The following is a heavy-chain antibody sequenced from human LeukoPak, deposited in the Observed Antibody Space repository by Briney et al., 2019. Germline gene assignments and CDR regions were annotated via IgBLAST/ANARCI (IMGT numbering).Heavy chain of an antibody. Sequence: GGSLRLFCVASGLAFRNYAMTWVSQAPGKGLEWVSVIRGSGGDIRYADSVKDRFTISRDNSVNTLYLQMNSLRAEDTAVYYCWKDPNGDYIGAFDFWGQGTMVTVSS. D-gene: IGHD4-17*01. V-gene: IGHV3-23*01. J-gene: IGHJ3*01. CDR1: GLAFRNYA. CDR3: WKDPNGDYIGAFDF. CDR2: IRGSGGDI.